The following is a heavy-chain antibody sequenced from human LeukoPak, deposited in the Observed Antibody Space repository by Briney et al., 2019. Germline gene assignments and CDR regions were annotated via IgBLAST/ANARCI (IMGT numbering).Heavy chain of an antibody. V-gene: IGHV1-2*02. CDR1: GYTFTGYY. CDR3: ARAVGSFDYGDYVIDY. CDR2: INPNSGGT. J-gene: IGHJ4*02. Sequence: ASVKVSCKASGYTFTGYYMHWVRQAPGQGLEWMGWINPNSGGTNYAQKFQGRVTMTRDTSISTAYMELSRLRSDDTAVYYCARAVGSFDYGDYVIDYWGQGTLVTVSS. D-gene: IGHD4-17*01.